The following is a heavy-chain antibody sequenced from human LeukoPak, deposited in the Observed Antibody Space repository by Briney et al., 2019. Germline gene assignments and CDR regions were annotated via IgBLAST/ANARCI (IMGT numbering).Heavy chain of an antibody. D-gene: IGHD6-13*01. CDR2: INGDGLST. J-gene: IGHJ4*02. V-gene: IGHV3-74*01. CDR1: GFTFSSYW. CDR3: ASYSSSWVPYYFDY. Sequence: GGSLRLSCAASGFTFSSYWMHWVRQAPGKGLVWVSRINGDGLSTNYADSVKGRFAISRDNAKNTLYLQMNSLRAEDTAVYYCASYSSSWVPYYFDYWGQGTLVTVSS.